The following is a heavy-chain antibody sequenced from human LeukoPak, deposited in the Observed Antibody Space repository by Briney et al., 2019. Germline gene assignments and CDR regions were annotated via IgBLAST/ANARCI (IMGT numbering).Heavy chain of an antibody. D-gene: IGHD3-10*01. V-gene: IGHV3-48*01. J-gene: IGHJ4*02. CDR1: GFTFSSYG. CDR3: ARDLEGSGSFYRPSYDY. Sequence: GGSLRLSCAASGFTFSSYGMHWVRQAPGEGLEWVSYISSSRTTSYADSVKGRFTISRDNAKNSLYLQMNSLSAEDTAVYYCARDLEGSGSFYRPSYDYWGQGTLVTVSS. CDR2: ISSSRTT.